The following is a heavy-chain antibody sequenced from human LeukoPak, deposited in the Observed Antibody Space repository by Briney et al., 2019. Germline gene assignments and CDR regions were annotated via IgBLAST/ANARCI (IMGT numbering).Heavy chain of an antibody. J-gene: IGHJ5*02. CDR1: GGSFSGYY. D-gene: IGHD5-24*01. CDR3: ARGPRRERRWFDP. CDR2: INHSGST. V-gene: IGHV4-34*01. Sequence: ASETLSLTCAVYGGSFSGYYWSWIRQPPGKGLEWIGEINHSGSTNYNPSLKSRVTISVDTSKNQFSLKLSSVTAADTAVYYCARGPRRERRWFDPWGQGTLVTVSS.